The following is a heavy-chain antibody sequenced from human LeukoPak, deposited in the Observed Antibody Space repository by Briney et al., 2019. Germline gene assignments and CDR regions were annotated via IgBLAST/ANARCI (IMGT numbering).Heavy chain of an antibody. CDR1: GLIFMNAW. J-gene: IGHJ4*02. D-gene: IGHD2/OR15-2a*01. CDR3: TTFYHEYSPY. Sequence: KPGGSLRLSCAASGLIFMNAWMIWVRQAPGKGLEWVGRIKSNADGGTPDYAAPARGRFTISRDDSKNTLYLQMNSLKTEDTAVYYCTTFYHEYSPYWGRGTLVTVSS. CDR2: IKSNADGGTP. V-gene: IGHV3-15*01.